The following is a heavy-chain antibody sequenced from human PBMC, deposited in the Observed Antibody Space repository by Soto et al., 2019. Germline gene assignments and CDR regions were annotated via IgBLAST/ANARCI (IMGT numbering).Heavy chain of an antibody. V-gene: IGHV1-69*02. D-gene: IGHD3-16*01. Sequence: QVQLVQSGAEVKKPGSSVKVSCKASGGTFSSYTISWVRQAPGQGLEWMGRIIPILGIANYAQKFQGRVTITADKSTSRAYMELISLRSEDTAVYYCASGRHLWEFFYYMDVWGKWTTVTVSS. J-gene: IGHJ6*03. CDR2: IIPILGIA. CDR3: ASGRHLWEFFYYMDV. CDR1: GGTFSSYT.